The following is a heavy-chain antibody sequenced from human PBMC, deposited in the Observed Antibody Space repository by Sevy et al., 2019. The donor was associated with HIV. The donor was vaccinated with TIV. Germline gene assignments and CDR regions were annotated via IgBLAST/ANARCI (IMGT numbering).Heavy chain of an antibody. J-gene: IGHJ4*02. CDR2: FDPEDGET. CDR1: GYTLTELS. V-gene: IGHV1-24*01. CDR3: ATPYDSSGYVFDY. D-gene: IGHD3-22*01. Sequence: ASVKVSCKVSGYTLTELSMHWVRQAPGKGVEWMGGFDPEDGETIYAQKFQGRVTMTEDTSTDTAYMELSSLRSEDTAVYYCATPYDSSGYVFDYSGQGTLVTVSS.